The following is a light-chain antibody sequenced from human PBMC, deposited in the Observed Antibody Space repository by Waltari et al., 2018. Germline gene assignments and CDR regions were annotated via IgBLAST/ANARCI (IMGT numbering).Light chain of an antibody. CDR3: QQYGSSPLIT. CDR1: QSVSSSY. V-gene: IGKV3-20*01. Sequence: EIVLTQSPGTLYLSPGERATLSCRASQSVSSSYLAWYQHKPGQTPRLLIYAVSTRATGVPARFSGSGSWTDFTLSISRVEPEDFAVYYCQQYGSSPLITFGQGTRLEIK. CDR2: AVS. J-gene: IGKJ5*01.